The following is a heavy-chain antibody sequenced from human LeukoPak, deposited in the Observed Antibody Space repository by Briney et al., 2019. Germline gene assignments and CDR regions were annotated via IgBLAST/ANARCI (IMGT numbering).Heavy chain of an antibody. D-gene: IGHD6-19*01. CDR1: GGSMSSYY. J-gene: IGHJ1*01. Sequence: PSETLSLTCTVSGGSMSSYYWSWIRQPPGKGLEWIGYISYRGITNYTPSLKSRVTISVDTSKNQFSLKLSSVTAADTAVYYCARRNSDWYWYFQLWGQGTLVTVSS. V-gene: IGHV4-59*01. CDR2: ISYRGIT. CDR3: ARRNSDWYWYFQL.